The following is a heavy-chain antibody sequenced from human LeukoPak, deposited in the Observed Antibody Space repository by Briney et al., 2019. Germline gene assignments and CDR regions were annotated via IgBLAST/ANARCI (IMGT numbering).Heavy chain of an antibody. D-gene: IGHD2-15*01. Sequence: SETLSLTCTVTGGSISSYYWSWIRQPPGKGLEWIGYIYYSGSTNYNPSLKSRVTISVDTSKNQFSLKLSSVTAADTAVYYCARDRCSGGSCYSDYWGQGTLVTVSS. CDR1: GGSISSYY. V-gene: IGHV4-59*01. CDR3: ARDRCSGGSCYSDY. J-gene: IGHJ4*02. CDR2: IYYSGST.